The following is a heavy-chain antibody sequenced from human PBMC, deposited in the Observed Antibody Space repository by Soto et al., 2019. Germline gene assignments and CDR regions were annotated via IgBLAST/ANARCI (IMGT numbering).Heavy chain of an antibody. V-gene: IGHV3-48*01. CDR3: ARAIYRGVIGPIADY. CDR1: GFTFSSYS. CDR2: ISSSSSTI. Sequence: GGSLRLSCAASGFTFSSYSMNWVRQAPGKGLEWVSYISSSSSTIYYADSVKGRFTISRDNAKNSLYLQMNSLRAEDTAVYYCARAIYRGVIGPIADYWGQGTLVTVSS. D-gene: IGHD3-16*02. J-gene: IGHJ4*02.